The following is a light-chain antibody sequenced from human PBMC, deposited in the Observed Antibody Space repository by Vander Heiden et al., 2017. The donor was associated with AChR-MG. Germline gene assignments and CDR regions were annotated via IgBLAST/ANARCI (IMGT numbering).Light chain of an antibody. CDR2: EVS. CDR1: SSDGGGYNY. Sequence: QSALTQPASVSGSPGHSITSSCTGTSSDGGGYNYVSWYQQHTGKAHKLMIYEVSNRTSGVSNRFSGSKSGNTASLTISGLQAEDEADYYCSSYTSSSTLVFGGGTKLTVL. J-gene: IGLJ3*02. CDR3: SSYTSSSTLV. V-gene: IGLV2-14*01.